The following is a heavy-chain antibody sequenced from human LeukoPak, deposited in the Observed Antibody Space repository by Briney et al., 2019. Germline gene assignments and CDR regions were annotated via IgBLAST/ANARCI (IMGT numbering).Heavy chain of an antibody. J-gene: IGHJ6*03. CDR2: IYYSGST. CDR3: ARFMPDYGDYEFSLAVYYMDV. Sequence: SETLSLTCTVSGGSMSSSSYYWGWIRQPPGKGLEWIGSIYYSGSTYYNPSLKSRVTISVDTSKNQFSLKLSSVTAADTAVYYCARFMPDYGDYEFSLAVYYMDVWGKGTTVTISS. D-gene: IGHD4-17*01. CDR1: GGSMSSSSYY. V-gene: IGHV4-39*01.